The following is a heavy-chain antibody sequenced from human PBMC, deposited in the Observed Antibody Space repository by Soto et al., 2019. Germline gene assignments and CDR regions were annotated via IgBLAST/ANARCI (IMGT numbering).Heavy chain of an antibody. CDR2: IYYSGST. Sequence: SETLSLTCTVSGGSISSGDYYWSWIRQHPGKGLEWIGYIYYSGSTYYNPSLKSRVTISVDTSKNQFSLKLSSVTAADTAVYYCAREIVLWFGELPSVYGMDVWGQGTTVTVSS. CDR1: GGSISSGDYY. CDR3: AREIVLWFGELPSVYGMDV. J-gene: IGHJ6*02. D-gene: IGHD3-10*01. V-gene: IGHV4-31*03.